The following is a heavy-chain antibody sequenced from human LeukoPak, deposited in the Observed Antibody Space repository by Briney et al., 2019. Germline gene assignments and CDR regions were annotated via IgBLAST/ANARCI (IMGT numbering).Heavy chain of an antibody. D-gene: IGHD3-22*01. J-gene: IGHJ4*02. CDR3: ARGNYYDSSGYYY. CDR1: GYTFTGYY. Sequence: GASVKVSCKASGYTFTGYYMHWVRQAPGQGLEWMGWINPNSGGTNYAQKFQGRVTMARDTSISTAYMEPSRLRSDDTAVYYCARGNYYDSSGYYYWGQGTLVTVSS. V-gene: IGHV1-2*02. CDR2: INPNSGGT.